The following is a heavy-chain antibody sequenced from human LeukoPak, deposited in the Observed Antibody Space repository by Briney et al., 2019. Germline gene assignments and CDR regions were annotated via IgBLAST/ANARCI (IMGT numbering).Heavy chain of an antibody. D-gene: IGHD1-26*01. Sequence: GGSLRLSCAASGFTFNTYAMSWVRQAPGRGLEWVSTIGGSGGSTYFADSVKGRFTISRDNSKNTLYLQMNSLRAEDTAVYYCAKAPFSGSSYYFDYWGQGTLVTVSS. CDR3: AKAPFSGSSYYFDY. V-gene: IGHV3-23*01. CDR2: IGGSGGST. CDR1: GFTFNTYA. J-gene: IGHJ4*02.